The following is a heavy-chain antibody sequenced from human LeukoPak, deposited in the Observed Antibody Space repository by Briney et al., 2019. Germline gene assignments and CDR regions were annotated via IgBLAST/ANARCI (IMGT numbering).Heavy chain of an antibody. CDR3: TRVPGVVYYDYMDV. D-gene: IGHD2-15*01. J-gene: IGHJ6*03. CDR2: ITSRGSPI. Sequence: GGSLRLSCAASGFTFDKIGMNWVRQAPGKGLEWIAFITSRGSPIYYADSVKGRSTISRDNANNSLYLQMDSLRAEDTAIYYCTRVPGVVYYDYMDVWGKGTTVTVSS. CDR1: GFTFDKIG. V-gene: IGHV3-48*01.